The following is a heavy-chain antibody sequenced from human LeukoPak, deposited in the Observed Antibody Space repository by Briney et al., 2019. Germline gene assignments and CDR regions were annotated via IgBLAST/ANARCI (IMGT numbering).Heavy chain of an antibody. J-gene: IGHJ4*02. V-gene: IGHV3-48*03. CDR2: ISSSGSTI. CDR1: GFTFSSYE. Sequence: GGSLRLSCAASGFTFSSYEMNWVRQAPGKGLEWVSYISSSGSTIYYADSVKGRFTISRDNAKSSLYLQMNSLRAEDTAVYYCARVDLVRGGEYYFDYWGQGTLVTVSS. D-gene: IGHD3-16*01. CDR3: ARVDLVRGGEYYFDY.